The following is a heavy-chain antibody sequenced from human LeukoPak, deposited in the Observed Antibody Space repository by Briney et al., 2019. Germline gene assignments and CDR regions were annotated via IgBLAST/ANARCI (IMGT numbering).Heavy chain of an antibody. CDR3: ARGRGYSGYDIYFDY. V-gene: IGHV4-61*01. CDR2: IYYSRST. J-gene: IGHJ4*02. Sequence: SETLSLTCTVSGGSVSSGNYYWSWIRQPPGKELEWIGYIYYSRSTNYNPSLESRVTISVDTSKNQFSLKVSSVTAADTAVYYCARGRGYSGYDIYFDYWGQGTLVTVSS. D-gene: IGHD5-12*01. CDR1: GGSVSSGNYY.